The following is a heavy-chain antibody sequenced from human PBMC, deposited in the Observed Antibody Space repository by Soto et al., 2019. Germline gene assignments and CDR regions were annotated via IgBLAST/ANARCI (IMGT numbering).Heavy chain of an antibody. CDR1: GGSFSGYY. CDR2: INHSGST. V-gene: IGHV4-34*01. Sequence: SETLSLTCAVYGGSFSGYYWSWIRQPPGKGLEWIGEINHSGSTNYNPSLKSRVTISVDTSKNQFSLKLSSVTAADTAVYYCASPPYYYMDVWGKGTTVTVSS. J-gene: IGHJ6*03. CDR3: ASPPYYYMDV.